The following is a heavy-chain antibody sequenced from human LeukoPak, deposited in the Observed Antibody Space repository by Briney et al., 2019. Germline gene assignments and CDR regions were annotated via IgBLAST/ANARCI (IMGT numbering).Heavy chain of an antibody. CDR2: IWYDGSNK. J-gene: IGHJ4*02. V-gene: IGHV3-33*06. Sequence: WESLTLSCAASGSTFSSYGMHWVRQPPGKGLERVAVIWYDGSNKYYADSVKGRFTISRDNSKNTLYLQMNSLRAVDTAVYYCAKDSGSKYVVGMAYWGQGTLVTVSS. CDR1: GSTFSSYG. D-gene: IGHD4-11*01. CDR3: AKDSGSKYVVGMAY.